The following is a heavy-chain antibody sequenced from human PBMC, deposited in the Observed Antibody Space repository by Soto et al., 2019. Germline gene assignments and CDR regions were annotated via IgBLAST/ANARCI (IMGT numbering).Heavy chain of an antibody. Sequence: PGGSLRLSCAASGFTFSSYGMHWVRQAPGKGLEWVAVISYDGSNKYYADSVKGRFTISRDNSKNTLYLQMNSLRAEDTAVYYCAKDAGTYYFDYWGQGTLVTVS. CDR1: GFTFSSYG. J-gene: IGHJ4*02. V-gene: IGHV3-30*18. CDR3: AKDAGTYYFDY. CDR2: ISYDGSNK.